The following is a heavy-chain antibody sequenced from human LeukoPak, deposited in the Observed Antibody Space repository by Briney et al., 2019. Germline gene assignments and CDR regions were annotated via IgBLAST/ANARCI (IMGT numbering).Heavy chain of an antibody. J-gene: IGHJ4*02. V-gene: IGHV4-34*01. Sequence: SETLSLTCAVYGGSFSGYYWSWIRQPPGKGLEWIGEINHSGSTNYNPSLKSRVTISVDTSKNQFSLELSSVTAADTAVYYCARGIPRQYSSSWYNYWGQGTLVTVSS. CDR2: INHSGST. CDR1: GGSFSGYY. CDR3: ARGIPRQYSSSWYNY. D-gene: IGHD6-13*01.